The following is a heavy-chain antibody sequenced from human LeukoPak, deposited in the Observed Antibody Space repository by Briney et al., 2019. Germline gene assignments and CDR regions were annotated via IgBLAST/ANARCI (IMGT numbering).Heavy chain of an antibody. CDR2: ISSSSSTI. V-gene: IGHV3-48*01. CDR1: GFTFSSYS. Sequence: QAGGSLRLSCAASGFTFSSYSMNWVRQAPGKGLEWVSYISSSSSTIYYADSVKGRFTISRDNARNSLYLQMNSLRAEDTAVYYRARDPKGPGGPRWDWGQGTLVTVSS. J-gene: IGHJ4*02. CDR3: ARDPKGPGGPRWD. D-gene: IGHD4-23*01.